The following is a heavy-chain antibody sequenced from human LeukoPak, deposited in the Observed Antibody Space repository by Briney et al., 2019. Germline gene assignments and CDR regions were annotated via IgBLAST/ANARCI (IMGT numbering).Heavy chain of an antibody. CDR2: INHSGST. J-gene: IGHJ4*02. Sequence: PSETLSLTCAVYGASFSGFYWSWIRQPPGKGLEWIGEINHSGSTNYNPSLKRRVTISIDTSKNQFSLKLTSVTAADTAVYYCATGRGYNSFDYCGQGTLVTVSS. CDR1: GASFSGFY. D-gene: IGHD3-16*02. CDR3: ATGRGYNSFDY. V-gene: IGHV4-34*01.